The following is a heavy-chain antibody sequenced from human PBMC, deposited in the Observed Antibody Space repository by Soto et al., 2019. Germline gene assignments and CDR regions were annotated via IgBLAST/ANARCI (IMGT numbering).Heavy chain of an antibody. Sequence: QLQLQESGPGLVKPSETLSLTCTVSGGSISDDTYYWGWIRQPPGKGLEWIGSIYYSGTSSYNPSPKSRVTMPVDPSKQPLSLRLSSLTAADTPVYYCARLHCDSPNCVPLDPWGQGTLVIVSS. CDR3: ARLHCDSPNCVPLDP. CDR1: GGSISDDTYY. D-gene: IGHD2-2*01. CDR2: IYYSGTS. J-gene: IGHJ5*02. V-gene: IGHV4-39*01.